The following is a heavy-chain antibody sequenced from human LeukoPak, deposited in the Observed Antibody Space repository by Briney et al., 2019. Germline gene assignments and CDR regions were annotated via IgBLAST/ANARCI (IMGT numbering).Heavy chain of an antibody. CDR2: INPGNSDT. D-gene: IGHD6-13*01. Sequence: GESLKISCKGSGYGFTTCWIGWVRQMPGKGLEWMGVINPGNSDTKYSPSFQGQVTISADKSITTAYLQWSSLKASDTAMYYCARLRWAAGDGYYFDYWGQGTPVTVSS. CDR3: ARLRWAAGDGYYFDY. J-gene: IGHJ4*02. V-gene: IGHV5-51*01. CDR1: GYGFTTCW.